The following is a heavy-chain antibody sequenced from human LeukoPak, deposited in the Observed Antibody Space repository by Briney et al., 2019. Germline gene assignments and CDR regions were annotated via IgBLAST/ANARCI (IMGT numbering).Heavy chain of an antibody. V-gene: IGHV4-39*07. CDR1: GGSISSSSYY. CDR2: IYYSGST. J-gene: IGHJ4*02. CDR3: ARDVNYYFDY. D-gene: IGHD2/OR15-2a*01. Sequence: SSETLSLTCTVSGGSISSSSYYWGWIRQPPGKGLEWIGSIYYSGSTNYNPSLKSRVTISVDTSKNQFSLKLSSVTAADTAVYYCARDVNYYFDYWGQGTLVTVSS.